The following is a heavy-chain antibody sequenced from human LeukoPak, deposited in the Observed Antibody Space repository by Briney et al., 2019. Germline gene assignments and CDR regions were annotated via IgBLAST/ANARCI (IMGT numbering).Heavy chain of an antibody. CDR2: ISYDGSNK. Sequence: GGSLRLSCAASGFTFSSYAMHWVRQAPGKGLEWVAVISYDGSNKYYADSVKGRFTISRDNSKNTLYLQMNSLRAEDTAVYYFARAFPGDSGSYSGDYWGQGTLVTGSS. D-gene: IGHD3-10*01. V-gene: IGHV3-30-3*01. CDR3: ARAFPGDSGSYSGDY. CDR1: GFTFSSYA. J-gene: IGHJ4*02.